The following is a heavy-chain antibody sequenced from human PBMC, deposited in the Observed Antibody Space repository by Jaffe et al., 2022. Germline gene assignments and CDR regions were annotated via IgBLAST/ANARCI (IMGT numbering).Heavy chain of an antibody. CDR3: ARQGQLLWFGELLSWFDP. CDR1: GYSISSGYY. Sequence: QVQLQESGPGLVKPSETLSLTCAVSGYSISSGYYWGWIRQPPGKGLEWIGSIYHSGSTYYNPSLKSRVTISVDTSKNQFSLKLSSVTAADTAVYYCARQGQLLWFGELLSWFDPWGQGTLVTVSS. CDR2: IYHSGST. D-gene: IGHD3-10*01. V-gene: IGHV4-38-2*01. J-gene: IGHJ5*02.